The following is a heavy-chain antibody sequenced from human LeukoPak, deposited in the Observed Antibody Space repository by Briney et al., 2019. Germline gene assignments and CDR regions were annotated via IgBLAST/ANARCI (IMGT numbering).Heavy chain of an antibody. D-gene: IGHD3-3*02. V-gene: IGHV4-4*02. CDR1: GGSISRGTW. CDR3: TGYSIPYTFEF. Sequence: PSGTLSLTCSVYGGSISRGTWWTWVRQSPGKGLQWIGDIIHSGNTNYNPSLRSRLTMSLDKSRNQLSLKLSSVTAADTAVYYCTGYSIPYTFEFWGQGTLVTVSS. J-gene: IGHJ4*02. CDR2: IIHSGNT.